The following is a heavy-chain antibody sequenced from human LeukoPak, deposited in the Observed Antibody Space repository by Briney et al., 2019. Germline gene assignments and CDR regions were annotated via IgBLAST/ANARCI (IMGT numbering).Heavy chain of an antibody. V-gene: IGHV3-23*01. CDR1: GITLSNYG. CDR2: LGGNGGGT. CDR3: AKRGVVIRVILVGFHKEAYYFDS. Sequence: GGSLRLSCAVSGITLSNYGMSWVRQAPGKGLEWVAGLGGNGGGTNYADSVRGRFIISRDNSKNILYLQMNSLTAEDTAVYFCAKRGVVIRVILVGFHKEAYYFDSWGQGALVTVSS. D-gene: IGHD2-21*01. J-gene: IGHJ4*02.